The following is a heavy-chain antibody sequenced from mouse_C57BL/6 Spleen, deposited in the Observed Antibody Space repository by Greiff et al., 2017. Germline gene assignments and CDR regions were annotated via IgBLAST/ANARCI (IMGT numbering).Heavy chain of an antibody. J-gene: IGHJ2*01. CDR2: IDPSASYT. D-gene: IGHD4-1*01. CDR3: ARELTGTGGY. CDR1: GYTFTSYW. Sequence: QVQLQQPGAELVKPGASVKLSCKASGYTFTSYWMQWVKQRPGQGLEWIGEIDPSASYTNYNQKFKGKATLTGDTSSSTAYMQLSSLTSEDSAVYYCARELTGTGGYGGQGTTLTVSS. V-gene: IGHV1-50*01.